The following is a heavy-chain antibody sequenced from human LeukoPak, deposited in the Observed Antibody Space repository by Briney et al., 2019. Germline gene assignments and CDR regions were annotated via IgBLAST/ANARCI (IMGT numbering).Heavy chain of an antibody. V-gene: IGHV3-23*01. Sequence: GGSLRLSCAASGFTFSSYAMTWVRQAPGKGLEWVSSISGSGDYTNYAGSVKGRFTISRDNSKNTLYLQMNSLRAEDTAVYYCARDLGAAGTARDAFDIWGQGTMVTVSS. J-gene: IGHJ3*02. CDR2: ISGSGDYT. CDR1: GFTFSSYA. CDR3: ARDLGAAGTARDAFDI. D-gene: IGHD6-13*01.